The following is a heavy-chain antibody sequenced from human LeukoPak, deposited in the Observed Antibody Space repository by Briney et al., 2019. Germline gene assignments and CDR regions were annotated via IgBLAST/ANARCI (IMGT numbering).Heavy chain of an antibody. D-gene: IGHD3-10*01. CDR1: DSSISSTTYY. V-gene: IGHV4-39*07. CDR2: IYYSGST. J-gene: IGHJ6*03. Sequence: SETLSLTCTVSDSSISSTTYYWGWIRQPPGKGLEWIGSIYYSGSTYYNPSLKSRVTISVDTSKNQFSLKLSSVTAADTAVYYRARGLGVIIQSYYYYYMDVWGKGTTVTISS. CDR3: ARGLGVIIQSYYYYYMDV.